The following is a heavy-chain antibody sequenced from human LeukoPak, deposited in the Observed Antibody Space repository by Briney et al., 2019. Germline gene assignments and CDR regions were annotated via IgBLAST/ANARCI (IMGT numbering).Heavy chain of an antibody. Sequence: HGESLKISCKGSGYSFTSYWISWVRQMPEKGLEWMGRIDPSDSYTNYSPSFQGHVSISADKSISTAFLQWSSLKASDTAMYYCARLSYCSSTSCYGDWYFDLWGRGTLVTVSS. V-gene: IGHV5-10-1*01. J-gene: IGHJ2*01. D-gene: IGHD2-2*01. CDR2: IDPSDSYT. CDR3: ARLSYCSSTSCYGDWYFDL. CDR1: GYSFTSYW.